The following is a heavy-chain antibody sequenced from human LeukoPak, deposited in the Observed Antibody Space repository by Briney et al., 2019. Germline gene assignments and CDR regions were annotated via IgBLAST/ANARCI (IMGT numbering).Heavy chain of an antibody. D-gene: IGHD2-15*01. Sequence: QPGGSLRLSCAASGFTFSSYAMSWVRQAPGKGLEWVSAISGSGSTIYYADSVKGRFTISRDNAKNSLYLQMNSLRAEDTAVYYCAREEIVVVVAAPYYYYGMDVWGQGTTVTVS. CDR3: AREEIVVVVAAPYYYYGMDV. V-gene: IGHV3-23*01. CDR1: GFTFSSYA. J-gene: IGHJ6*02. CDR2: ISGSGSTI.